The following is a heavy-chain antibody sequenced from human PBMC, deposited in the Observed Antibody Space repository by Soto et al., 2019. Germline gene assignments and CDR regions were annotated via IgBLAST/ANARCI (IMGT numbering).Heavy chain of an antibody. V-gene: IGHV3-64D*08. D-gene: IGHD1-26*01. CDR1: GFTFSSYA. Sequence: GGSLRLSCSASGFTFSSYAMHWVRQAPGKGLEYVSAISSNGGSTYYADSVKGRFTISRDNSKNTLYLQMSSLRAEDTAVYYCVKDSGSYLGYYYYGMDVWGQGTTVTVSS. CDR2: ISSNGGST. CDR3: VKDSGSYLGYYYYGMDV. J-gene: IGHJ6*02.